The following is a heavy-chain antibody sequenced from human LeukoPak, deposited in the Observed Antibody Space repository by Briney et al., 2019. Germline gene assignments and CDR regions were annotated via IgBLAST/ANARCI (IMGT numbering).Heavy chain of an antibody. CDR2: ISAYNGNT. CDR1: GYTFTSYG. D-gene: IGHD3-3*01. Sequence: ASVKVSCKASGYTFTSYGISWVRQAPGQGREWMGWISAYNGNTNYAQKLQGRVTMTTDTSTSTAYMELRSLRSDDTAVYYCARKYYDFWSGYTQDNWFDPWGQGTLVTVSS. V-gene: IGHV1-18*01. CDR3: ARKYYDFWSGYTQDNWFDP. J-gene: IGHJ5*02.